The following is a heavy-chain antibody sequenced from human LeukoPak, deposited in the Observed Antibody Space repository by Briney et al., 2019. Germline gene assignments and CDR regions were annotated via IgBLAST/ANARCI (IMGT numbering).Heavy chain of an antibody. D-gene: IGHD6-13*01. CDR3: AKLYSSSSLDY. Sequence: GGSLRLSCAAPGFTFSSYGMHWVRQAPGKGLEWVAFIRYDGSNKYYADSVKGRFTISRDNSKNTLYLQMNSLRAEDTAVYYCAKLYSSSSLDYWGQGTLVTVSS. CDR2: IRYDGSNK. V-gene: IGHV3-30*02. CDR1: GFTFSSYG. J-gene: IGHJ4*02.